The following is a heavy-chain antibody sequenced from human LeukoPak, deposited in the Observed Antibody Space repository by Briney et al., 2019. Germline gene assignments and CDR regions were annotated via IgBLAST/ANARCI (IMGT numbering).Heavy chain of an antibody. V-gene: IGHV1-2*02. Sequence: ASVAVSCTTSGYTFTVYYLYWVRQAPGQGLEWMGWINPSSGGTNYAQKFQGRVTMTRDASISTAYMDLSRLRSDDTAVYYCARASMFSPELGYCGGGSCYYMDVWGKGTTVTVSS. J-gene: IGHJ6*03. CDR2: INPSSGGT. D-gene: IGHD2-15*01. CDR3: ARASMFSPELGYCGGGSCYYMDV. CDR1: GYTFTVYY.